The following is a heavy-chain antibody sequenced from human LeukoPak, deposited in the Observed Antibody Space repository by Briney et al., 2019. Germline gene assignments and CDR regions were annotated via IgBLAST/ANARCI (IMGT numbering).Heavy chain of an antibody. D-gene: IGHD3-22*01. CDR3: ARVVSHYYDSSGYYSGGYFDY. Sequence: ASVKVSCKASGYTFTGYYMHWVRQAPGQGLEWMGWINPDSGGTNYAQKFQGRVTMTRDTSISTAYMELSRLRSDDTAVYYCARVVSHYYDSSGYYSGGYFDYWGQGTLVTVSS. CDR1: GYTFTGYY. CDR2: INPDSGGT. V-gene: IGHV1-2*02. J-gene: IGHJ4*02.